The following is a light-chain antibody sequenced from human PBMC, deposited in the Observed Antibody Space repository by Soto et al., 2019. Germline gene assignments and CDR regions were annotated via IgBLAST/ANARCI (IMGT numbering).Light chain of an antibody. CDR1: QTMRSSH. CDR2: GAS. V-gene: IGKV3D-20*02. Sequence: EIVLTQSPGTLSLSPGERATLSCRASQTMRSSHVAWYQQKPGQAPRLLIYGASTRTFDVPDRVSGSGSGADVTLTISSLEPEDGALYYGQQHINWPLTFGGGTKVDIK. CDR3: QQHINWPLT. J-gene: IGKJ4*01.